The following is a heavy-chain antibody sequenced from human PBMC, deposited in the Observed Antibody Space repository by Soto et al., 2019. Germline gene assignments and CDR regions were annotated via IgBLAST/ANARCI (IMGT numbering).Heavy chain of an antibody. CDR1: GFIDSTEY. J-gene: IGHJ4*02. CDR3: ARGPLVADY. CDR2: IYSGGST. Sequence: PGGAVRLSCAASGFIDSTEYTSFVRQAPGKGLEWVSVIYSGGSTFYADSLRGRFTISRDNSKNTVNLQMNSLRAEDTAVYYCARGPLVADYWGQGTLVTVSS. D-gene: IGHD3-16*01. V-gene: IGHV3-66*01.